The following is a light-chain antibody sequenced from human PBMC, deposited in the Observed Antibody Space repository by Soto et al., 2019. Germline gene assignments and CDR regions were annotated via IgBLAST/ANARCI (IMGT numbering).Light chain of an antibody. CDR1: QGISTY. CDR2: DTS. Sequence: DIQMTQSPSSLSPSVGDSVTITCQASQGISTYVNWYQQKTGKAPKTLIYDTSNLEPGVPSRFSGSRSGTQFTFTITSLQPEDFATYYCQQYADVPLTFGGGTKV. J-gene: IGKJ4*01. V-gene: IGKV1-33*01. CDR3: QQYADVPLT.